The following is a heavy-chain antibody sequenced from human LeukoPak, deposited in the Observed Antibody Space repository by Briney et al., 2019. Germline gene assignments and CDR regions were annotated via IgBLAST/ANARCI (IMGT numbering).Heavy chain of an antibody. CDR3: ARPKDTDDAFDI. V-gene: IGHV4-59*08. J-gene: IGHJ3*02. CDR1: GGSISSYY. Sequence: PSETLSLTCTVSGGSISSYYWSWIRQPPGKGREWSGYIYYSGSTNYNPSLKSRVTISVDTSKNQFSLKLSSVTAADTAVYYCARPKDTDDAFDIWGQGTMVTVSS. D-gene: IGHD5-18*01. CDR2: IYYSGST.